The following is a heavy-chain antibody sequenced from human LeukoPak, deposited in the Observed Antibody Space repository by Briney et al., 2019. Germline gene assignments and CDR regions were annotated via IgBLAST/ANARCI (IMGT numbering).Heavy chain of an antibody. CDR2: IYYSGST. CDR3: ARDPRNLIFSNPAYYFDY. J-gene: IGHJ4*02. D-gene: IGHD2-21*02. Sequence: SETLSLTCTVSGGSISSSSYYWGWIRQPPGKGLEWIGSIYYSGSTYYNPSLKSRVTISVDTSKNQFSLKLSSVTAADTAVYYCARDPRNLIFSNPAYYFDYWGQGTLVTVSS. CDR1: GGSISSSSYY. V-gene: IGHV4-39*07.